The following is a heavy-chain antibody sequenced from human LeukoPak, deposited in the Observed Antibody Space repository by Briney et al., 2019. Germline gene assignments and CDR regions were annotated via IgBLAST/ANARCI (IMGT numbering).Heavy chain of an antibody. CDR1: GGTFSNYA. Sequence: ASVKVSCKASGGTFSNYAIGWVRQAPGQGLEWMGGVIPIFSTANYAQKFQGRVTITADRSTSTAYMELSSLRSEDTAVYYCATSRGYTYGSDYWGQGTLVTVSS. D-gene: IGHD5-18*01. CDR3: ATSRGYTYGSDY. V-gene: IGHV1-69*06. CDR2: VIPIFSTA. J-gene: IGHJ4*02.